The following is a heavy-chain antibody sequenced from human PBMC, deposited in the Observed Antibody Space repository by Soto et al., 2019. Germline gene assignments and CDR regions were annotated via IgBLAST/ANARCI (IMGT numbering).Heavy chain of an antibody. D-gene: IGHD2-15*01. CDR3: ASLYHPGGL. CDR1: GDSITSNSYF. J-gene: IGHJ4*02. V-gene: IGHV4-39*07. CDR2: IYYSGTT. Sequence: SETLSLTCTVSGDSITSNSYFWAWIRQPPGKGLEWIGSIYYSGTTYYNPSLKSRVTISVDRSKNQFSLKLRSVTAADTAVYYCASLYHPGGLWGQGTLVTVSS.